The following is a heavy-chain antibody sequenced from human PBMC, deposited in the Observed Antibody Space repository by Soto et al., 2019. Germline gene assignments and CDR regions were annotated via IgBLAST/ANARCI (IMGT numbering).Heavy chain of an antibody. CDR2: IFYSGGT. CDR3: ARLQLVQKVIDY. Sequence: SETLSLTCTVSGDSISTYCWSWIRQPPGKGLQWIGYIFYSGGTAYNPSLKSRVTISLDMSKKQISLKLSSVTTAETATYFCARLQLVQKVIDYWGQGTLVTVSS. D-gene: IGHD1-1*01. CDR1: GDSISTYC. J-gene: IGHJ4*02. V-gene: IGHV4-59*01.